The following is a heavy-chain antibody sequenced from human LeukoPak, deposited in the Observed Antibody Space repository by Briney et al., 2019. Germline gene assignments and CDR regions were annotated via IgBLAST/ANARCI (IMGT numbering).Heavy chain of an antibody. Sequence: SETLSLTCTVSGGSISSYYWSWIRQPPGKGLEWIGYIYYSGSTNYNPSLKSRVTISVDTSKNQFSLKLSSVTAADTAVYYCARVIYLWGLWYFDLWGRGTLVTVSS. CDR3: ARVIYLWGLWYFDL. V-gene: IGHV4-59*01. J-gene: IGHJ2*01. CDR2: IYYSGST. CDR1: GGSISSYY. D-gene: IGHD3-10*01.